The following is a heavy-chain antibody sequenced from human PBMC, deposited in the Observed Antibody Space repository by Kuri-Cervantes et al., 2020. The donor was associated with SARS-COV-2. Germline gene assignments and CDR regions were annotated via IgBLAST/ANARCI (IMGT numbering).Heavy chain of an antibody. CDR3: ARDSFGSSFYYYGMDV. D-gene: IGHD6-13*01. V-gene: IGHV3-66*01. CDR2: IYSGGST. J-gene: IGHJ6*02. Sequence: GESLKISCAASGFTVSSNYMSWVRQAPGKGLEWVSVIYSGGSTYYADSVKGRFTISRDNSENTLYLQMNNLRAEDTAVYYCARDSFGSSFYYYGMDVWGQGTTVTVSS. CDR1: GFTVSSNY.